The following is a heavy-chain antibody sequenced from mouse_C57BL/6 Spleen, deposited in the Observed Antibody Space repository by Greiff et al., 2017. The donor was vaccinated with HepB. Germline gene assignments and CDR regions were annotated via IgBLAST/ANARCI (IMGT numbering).Heavy chain of an antibody. J-gene: IGHJ1*03. CDR2: ISSGSSTI. CDR3: ARRHGNYWYFDV. D-gene: IGHD2-1*01. Sequence: EVKLVESGGGLVKPGGSLKLSCAASGFTFSDYGMHWVRQAPEKGLEWVAYISSGSSTIYYADTVKGRFTISRDNAKNTLFLQMTSLRSEDTAMYYCARRHGNYWYFDVWGTGTTVTVSS. V-gene: IGHV5-17*01. CDR1: GFTFSDYG.